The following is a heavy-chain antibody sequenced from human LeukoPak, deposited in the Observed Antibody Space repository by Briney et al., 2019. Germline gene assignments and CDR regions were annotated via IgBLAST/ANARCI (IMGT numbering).Heavy chain of an antibody. V-gene: IGHV1-69*13. Sequence: ASVKVSCKASGGTFSSYAISWVRQAPGQGLEWMGGIIPIFGTANYAQKFQGRVTITADESTSTAYMELSSLRSEDTAVYYCAVTSGKAYNNWFDPWGQGTLVTVSS. CDR3: AVTSGKAYNNWFDP. CDR1: GGTFSSYA. D-gene: IGHD4-11*01. CDR2: IIPIFGTA. J-gene: IGHJ5*02.